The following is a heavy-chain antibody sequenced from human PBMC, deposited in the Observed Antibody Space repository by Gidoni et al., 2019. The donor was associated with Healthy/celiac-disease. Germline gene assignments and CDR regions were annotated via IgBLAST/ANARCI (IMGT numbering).Heavy chain of an antibody. CDR1: GFTFSRYA. J-gene: IGHJ4*02. V-gene: IGHV3-30*04. Sequence: QVQLVESGGGVVQPGRSLRLSCAASGFTFSRYAMNRVRQAPGKGLGWVAGISYDGSNKYYADAVKGRFTISRDNAKNTLYLQMNSLRAEDTAVYYCARESSRFQTYYFDYWGQGTLVTVSS. D-gene: IGHD6-6*01. CDR2: ISYDGSNK. CDR3: ARESSRFQTYYFDY.